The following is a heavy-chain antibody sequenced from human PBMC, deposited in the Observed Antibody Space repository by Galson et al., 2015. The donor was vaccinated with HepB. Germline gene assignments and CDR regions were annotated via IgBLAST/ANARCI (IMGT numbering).Heavy chain of an antibody. CDR2: ISSGGST. D-gene: IGHD1-26*01. CDR3: AGKNSGSYYKGFDP. Sequence: LRLSCAASGFTLTTNYMSWVRQAPGKGLEWVSVISSGGSTYYADSVKGRFIISRDNSKNTLYLQMNSLRAEDTAVYYCAGKNSGSYYKGFDPWGQGTLVTVSS. V-gene: IGHV3-66*01. J-gene: IGHJ5*02. CDR1: GFTLTTNY.